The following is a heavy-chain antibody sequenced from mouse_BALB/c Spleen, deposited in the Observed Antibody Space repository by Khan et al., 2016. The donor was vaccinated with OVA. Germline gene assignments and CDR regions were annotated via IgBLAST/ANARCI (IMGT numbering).Heavy chain of an antibody. CDR3: ARGGTGGFAY. CDR1: GFTFSDYG. Sequence: EVELVESGGGLVQPGGSRKLSCAASGFTFSDYGMAWIRQGPGKGPEWITFISSLAYNFYYADTVTGRFTLYREHAKNTLYLEMNSLRSEDTAMYYGARGGTGGFAYWGQGTLVTVSA. V-gene: IGHV5-15*02. D-gene: IGHD3-1*01. J-gene: IGHJ3*01. CDR2: ISSLAYNF.